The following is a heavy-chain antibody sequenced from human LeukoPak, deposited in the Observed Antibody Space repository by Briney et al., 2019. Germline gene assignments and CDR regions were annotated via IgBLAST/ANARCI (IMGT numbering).Heavy chain of an antibody. CDR1: GGSISSYY. Sequence: PSETLSLTCPVSGGSISSYYWSSIRQPPGKGLGWIGYIYYSGSTNYNPSLKSRVTISVNTSKNQFSLKLSSVTAADTAVYYCAGRHDAFDIWGQGTMVTVSS. CDR3: AGRHDAFDI. CDR2: IYYSGST. J-gene: IGHJ3*02. V-gene: IGHV4-59*01.